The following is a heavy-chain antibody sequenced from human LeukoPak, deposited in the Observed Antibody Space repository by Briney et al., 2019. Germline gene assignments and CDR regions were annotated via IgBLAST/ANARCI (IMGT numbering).Heavy chain of an antibody. CDR2: ISWNSGSI. D-gene: IGHD6-13*01. Sequence: GGSLRLSCAASGFTFDDYAMHWVRQAPGKGLEWVSGISWNSGSIGYADSVKGRFTISRDNAKNSLYLQMNSLRAEDTALYYCAKGQIAAAGTTDYWGQGTLVTVSS. CDR1: GFTFDDYA. J-gene: IGHJ4*02. CDR3: AKGQIAAAGTTDY. V-gene: IGHV3-9*01.